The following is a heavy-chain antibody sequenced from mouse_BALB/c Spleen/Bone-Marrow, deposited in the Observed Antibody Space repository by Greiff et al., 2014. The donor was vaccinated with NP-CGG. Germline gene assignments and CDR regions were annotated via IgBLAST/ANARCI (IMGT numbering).Heavy chain of an antibody. J-gene: IGHJ2*01. CDR2: IYPGDGDT. CDR3: ARWLLPFDY. Sequence: QVQLKESGAELARPGASVKLSCKASGYTFTSYWMQWVKQRPGQGLEWIGAIYPGDGDTRYTQKFKGKATLTADKSSSTAYMQLSSWASEDSAVYYCARWLLPFDYGGQGPTLPVPS. CDR1: GYTFTSYW. D-gene: IGHD2-3*01. V-gene: IGHV1-87*01.